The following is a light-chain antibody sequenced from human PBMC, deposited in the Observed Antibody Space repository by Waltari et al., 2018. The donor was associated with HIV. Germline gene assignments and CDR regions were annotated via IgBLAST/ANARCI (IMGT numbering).Light chain of an antibody. Sequence: QSVLTQPPSASGTPGQRVPISCSGSSSNIGRNTVNWYQKLPATAPTLLIYSNNQRPSGVPDRFSGSKSGTSASLAISGLQSEDEADYYCAAWDDSLNAVVFGGGTKLTVL. CDR1: SSNIGRNT. CDR3: AAWDDSLNAVV. CDR2: SNN. J-gene: IGLJ2*01. V-gene: IGLV1-44*01.